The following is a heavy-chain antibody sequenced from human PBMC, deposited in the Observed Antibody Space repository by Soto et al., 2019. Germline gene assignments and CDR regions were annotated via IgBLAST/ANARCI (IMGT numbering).Heavy chain of an antibody. CDR3: AHSLYDYVWGTNWFDP. D-gene: IGHD3-16*01. CDR2: IYWDDDK. J-gene: IGHJ5*02. CDR1: GFSLSTSGVG. Sequence: QITLKESGPTLVKPTQTLTLTCTFSGFSLSTSGVGVGWIRQPPGKALEWLALIYWDDDKRYSPSLKSRLTIAKDTSNNPVVLTMTTMDPVDTATYYCAHSLYDYVWGTNWFDPWGQGTLVTVSS. V-gene: IGHV2-5*02.